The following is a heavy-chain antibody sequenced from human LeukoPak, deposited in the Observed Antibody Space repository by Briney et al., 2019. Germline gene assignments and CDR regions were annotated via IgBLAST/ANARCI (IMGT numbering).Heavy chain of an antibody. D-gene: IGHD2-2*01. Sequence: PSETLSLTCAVYGGSFSGYYRSWIRQPPGKGLEWIGEINHSGSTNYNPSFKSRVTISVDTSKNQFSLKLSSVTAADTAVYYCARGPRYYCSSTSCYRGGIYYFDYWGQGTLVTVSS. V-gene: IGHV4-34*01. J-gene: IGHJ4*02. CDR1: GGSFSGYY. CDR3: ARGPRYYCSSTSCYRGGIYYFDY. CDR2: INHSGST.